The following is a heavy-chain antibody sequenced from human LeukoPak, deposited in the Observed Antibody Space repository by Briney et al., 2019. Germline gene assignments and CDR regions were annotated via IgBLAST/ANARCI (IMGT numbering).Heavy chain of an antibody. CDR2: INYSGST. J-gene: IGHJ5*02. Sequence: SETLSLTCAVYGGSLSGYYWSWIRQPPGKGLEWIGEINYSGSTNYNPSLKSRVTISVDTSKNQLSLKLSSVTAADTAVYYCARGYQLLWGGWFDPWGQGTLVTVSS. D-gene: IGHD2-2*01. CDR3: ARGYQLLWGGWFDP. CDR1: GGSLSGYY. V-gene: IGHV4-34*01.